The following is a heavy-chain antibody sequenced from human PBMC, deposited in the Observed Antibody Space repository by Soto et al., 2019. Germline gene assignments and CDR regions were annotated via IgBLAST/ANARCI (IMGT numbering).Heavy chain of an antibody. J-gene: IGHJ3*02. CDR1: GFTFSSNA. V-gene: IGHV3-23*01. Sequence: GGSLRLSCAASGFTFSSNAMSWVRQAPGKGLEWVSGITGSGGITDYADSVKGRFTISRDHSRNTLYLQMNYLGVEDTAVYYCARGWYYYDSSGSMGAFDIWGQGTMVTVSS. CDR3: ARGWYYYDSSGSMGAFDI. D-gene: IGHD3-22*01. CDR2: ITGSGGIT.